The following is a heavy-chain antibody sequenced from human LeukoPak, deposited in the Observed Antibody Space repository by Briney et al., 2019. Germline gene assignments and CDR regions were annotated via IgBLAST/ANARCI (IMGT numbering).Heavy chain of an antibody. CDR3: ATARTRDFGVTHLDY. J-gene: IGHJ4*02. V-gene: IGHV1-24*01. CDR2: FDPEDGET. Sequence: ASVKVSCKVSGYTLTELSMHWVRQAPGKGLEWMGGFDPEDGETIYAQKFQGRVTMTEDTSTDTAYMELSSLRSEDTAVYYCATARTRDFGVTHLDYWGQGTLVTVSS. D-gene: IGHD3-3*01. CDR1: GYTLTELS.